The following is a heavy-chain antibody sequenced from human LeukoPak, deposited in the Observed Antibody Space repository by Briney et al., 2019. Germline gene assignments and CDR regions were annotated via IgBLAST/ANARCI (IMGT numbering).Heavy chain of an antibody. D-gene: IGHD5-12*01. CDR3: AKTHYDLLDV. J-gene: IGHJ6*02. CDR2: MNNGPGAT. CDR1: GFSFSTSP. V-gene: IGHV3-23*01. Sequence: GGSLRLSCAASGFSFSTSPMSWARQPPGEGLEWVSAMNNGPGATFYRDSVRGRFTISRDDSKSTLYLQMNSLRAEDTGTYYCAKTHYDLLDVWGQGTTVTVSS.